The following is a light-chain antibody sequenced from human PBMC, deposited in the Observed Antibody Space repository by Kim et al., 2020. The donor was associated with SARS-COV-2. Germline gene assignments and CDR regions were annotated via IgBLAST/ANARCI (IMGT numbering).Light chain of an antibody. Sequence: VSLAREQPARRPCGGYNIGRKNVNCDHPKPGQAPVLVIYKNINRPSAIPERFSGSNSGYTATLTISGAQAGDEAVYYCQVWDSFVVFGGGTKLTVL. CDR2: KNI. J-gene: IGLJ2*01. CDR3: QVWDSFVV. V-gene: IGLV3-9*01. CDR1: NIGRKN.